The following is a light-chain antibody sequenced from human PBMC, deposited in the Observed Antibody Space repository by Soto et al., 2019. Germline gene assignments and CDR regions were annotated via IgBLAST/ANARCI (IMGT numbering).Light chain of an antibody. CDR2: SAS. CDR3: QHYNNWPLLT. J-gene: IGKJ4*01. Sequence: EIVMTQSPATLSVSPGERATLSCRASQSVSTTLAWYQQKPGQAPRLLIYSASTRATGVPARFSGSGSGTEFTLTISSLQSEDFAVHYCQHYNNWPLLTFGGGTKVEI. V-gene: IGKV3-15*01. CDR1: QSVSTT.